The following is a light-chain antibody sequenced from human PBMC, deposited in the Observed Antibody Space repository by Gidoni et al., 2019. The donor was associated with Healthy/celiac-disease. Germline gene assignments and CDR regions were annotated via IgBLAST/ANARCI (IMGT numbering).Light chain of an antibody. CDR3: QQRSNWPPLT. CDR1: QSVSSY. Sequence: DIVLPQSPATLSLSPGERATLSCRASQSVSSYLAWYQQKPGQAPRLLIYDASNRATGIPARCSGSGSGTDFTLTISSLEPEDFAVDYCQQRSNWPPLTFGGGTKVEIK. CDR2: DAS. V-gene: IGKV3-11*01. J-gene: IGKJ4*01.